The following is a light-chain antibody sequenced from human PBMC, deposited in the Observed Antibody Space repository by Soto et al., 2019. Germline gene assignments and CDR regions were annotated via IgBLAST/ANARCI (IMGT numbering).Light chain of an antibody. Sequence: QSALTQPASGSGSPGQSITISFPGTSSDIGGCNYVSLYQHHPDTAPQLIIYEVINRPPGVSRRFSGSKSGNTTSLTISGAKAEDEDHYYCSSSTDSRTNVFGGGTKLTVL. CDR2: EVI. CDR1: SSDIGGCNY. J-gene: IGLJ3*02. CDR3: SSSTDSRTNV. V-gene: IGLV2-14*01.